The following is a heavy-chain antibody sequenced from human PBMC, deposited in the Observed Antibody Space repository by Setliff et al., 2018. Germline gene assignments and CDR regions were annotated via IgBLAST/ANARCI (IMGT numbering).Heavy chain of an antibody. V-gene: IGHV7-4-1*02. CDR2: IDTDTGNP. D-gene: IGHD5-12*01. J-gene: IGHJ6*03. Sequence: ASVKVSCKTSGYTFTNYNMDWVRQAPGQGLEWMGWIDTDTGNPSYAQGFTGRFVFSLDTSVSTAYLQISSLKAEDTAVYYCARASRYGTPRYRGDYYMDVWGKGTTVTVSS. CDR1: GYTFTNYN. CDR3: ARASRYGTPRYRGDYYMDV.